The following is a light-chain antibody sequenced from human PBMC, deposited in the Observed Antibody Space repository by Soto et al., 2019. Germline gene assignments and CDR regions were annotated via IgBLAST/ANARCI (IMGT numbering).Light chain of an antibody. V-gene: IGKV3-15*01. CDR3: QHSNKWPQT. CDR1: QSVAND. J-gene: IGKJ5*01. Sequence: EIVMTQSPATLSASPGDRATLSCRASQSVANDLAWYQHKPGQAPRLLTHGASTRATGLPARFSGVGSGTDFTLTISSLQSEVFAVYYCQHSNKWPQTFGQGTRLEI. CDR2: GAS.